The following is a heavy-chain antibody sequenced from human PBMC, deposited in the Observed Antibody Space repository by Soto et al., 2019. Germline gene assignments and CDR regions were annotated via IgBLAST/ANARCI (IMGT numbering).Heavy chain of an antibody. Sequence: SVKVSCKASEFTFTSSTVLWVRQARGQRLEWIGWIVVGSGNTNYAQKFQERVTITRDMSTSTAYMELSSLRSEDTAVYYCAAADEGWKLALDVWGQGTTGTAP. V-gene: IGHV1-58*01. CDR2: IVVGSGNT. D-gene: IGHD3-3*02. CDR1: EFTFTSST. J-gene: IGHJ6*02. CDR3: AAADEGWKLALDV.